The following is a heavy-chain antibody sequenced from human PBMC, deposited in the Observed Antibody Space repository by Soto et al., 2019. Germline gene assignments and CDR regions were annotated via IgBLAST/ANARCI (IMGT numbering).Heavy chain of an antibody. J-gene: IGHJ4*02. CDR3: ARARGYYDSSGYGGY. V-gene: IGHV4-34*01. Sequence: SETLSLTCAVYGGSFSGYYWSWIRQPPGKGLEWIGEINHSGSTNYNPSLKSRVTISVDTSKNQFSLKLSSVAAADTAVYYCARARGYYDSSGYGGYWGQGTLVTVSS. CDR1: GGSFSGYY. CDR2: INHSGST. D-gene: IGHD3-22*01.